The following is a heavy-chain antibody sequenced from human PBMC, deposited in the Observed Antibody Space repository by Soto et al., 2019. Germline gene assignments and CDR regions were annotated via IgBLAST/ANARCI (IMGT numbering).Heavy chain of an antibody. CDR2: IYYSGST. Sequence: QVQLQESGPGLVKPSQTLSLTCNVSGGSIGSGGFYWNWIRQHPGKGLEWIGSIYYSGSTFYNPSLASRLTMSVDTSKNQFSLKLTYLTAADTAVYYCARGQAAAGLFDYWGQGTLVPVSS. CDR3: ARGQAAAGLFDY. V-gene: IGHV4-31*03. D-gene: IGHD6-13*01. J-gene: IGHJ4*02. CDR1: GGSIGSGGFY.